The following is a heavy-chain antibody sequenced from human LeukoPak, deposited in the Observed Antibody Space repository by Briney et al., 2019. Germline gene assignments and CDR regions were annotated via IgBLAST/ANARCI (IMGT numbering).Heavy chain of an antibody. Sequence: GGSLRLSCAASGFTFSSYSMIWVRQAPGKGLEWVSSISSSSAYIYYADSVRGRFTISRDNAENSLYLQMNSLRAEDTAVYYCTRSLVGVRDYYYYGMDVWGQGTTVTVSS. CDR1: GFTFSSYS. CDR2: ISSSSAYI. V-gene: IGHV3-21*01. D-gene: IGHD2-2*01. CDR3: TRSLVGVRDYYYYGMDV. J-gene: IGHJ6*02.